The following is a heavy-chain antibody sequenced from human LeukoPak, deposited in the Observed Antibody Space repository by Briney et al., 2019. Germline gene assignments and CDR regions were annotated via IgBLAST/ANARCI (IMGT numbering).Heavy chain of an antibody. CDR2: INHSGST. J-gene: IGHJ4*02. V-gene: IGHV4-34*01. D-gene: IGHD5-12*01. CDR1: GGSISSYY. CDR3: ARRPIYSGYDWGFDY. Sequence: SETLSLTCTVSGGSISSYYWSWIRQPPGKGLEWIGEINHSGSTNYNPSLKSRVTISVDTSKNQFSLKLSSVAAADTAVYYCARRPIYSGYDWGFDYWGQGTLVTVSS.